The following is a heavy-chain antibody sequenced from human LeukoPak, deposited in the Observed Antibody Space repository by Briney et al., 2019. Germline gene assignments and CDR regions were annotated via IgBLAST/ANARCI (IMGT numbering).Heavy chain of an antibody. D-gene: IGHD2/OR15-2a*01. CDR1: VGSLSLGSYY. CDR2: IYTSGST. J-gene: IGHJ4*02. Sequence: SETLSLTCTVSVGSLSLGSYYGSWIRQPAGKGLEWIGRIYTSGSTNYNPSLKSRVTISVDTSKNQFSLKLSSVTAADTAVYYCAREIGYWGQGTLVTVSS. CDR3: AREIGY. V-gene: IGHV4-61*02.